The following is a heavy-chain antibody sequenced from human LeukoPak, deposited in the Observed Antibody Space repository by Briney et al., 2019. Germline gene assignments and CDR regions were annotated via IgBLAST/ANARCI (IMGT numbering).Heavy chain of an antibody. CDR1: GYTFTGYY. D-gene: IGHD3-16*01. Sequence: ASVKVSCKASGYTFTGYYIHWVRQAPGQGLEWMGWINPNSGGTNYAQKFQGRVTMTRDTSISTAYMELSRLRSDDTAVYYCARDLYVLHYYYYYGMDVWGQGTTVTVSS. CDR3: ARDLYVLHYYYYYGMDV. V-gene: IGHV1-2*02. CDR2: INPNSGGT. J-gene: IGHJ6*02.